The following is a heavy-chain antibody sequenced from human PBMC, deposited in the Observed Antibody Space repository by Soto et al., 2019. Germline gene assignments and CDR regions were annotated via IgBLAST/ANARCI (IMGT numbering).Heavy chain of an antibody. J-gene: IGHJ4*02. CDR2: IFVTSTPI. D-gene: IGHD3-9*01. Sequence: EVQLVESGGGLVQPGGSLRLSCVASGFSFSSYSMVWARQAPGKGLEWIAYIFVTSTPIYYADSVKGRFTVSRDNTQNSLFLLMNSLRAEDTAIYYCARDADWAFGYWGQGTQVIVSS. V-gene: IGHV3-48*04. CDR1: GFSFSSYS. CDR3: ARDADWAFGY.